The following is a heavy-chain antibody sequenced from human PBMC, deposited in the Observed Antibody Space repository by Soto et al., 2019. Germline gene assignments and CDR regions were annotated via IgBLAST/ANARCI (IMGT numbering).Heavy chain of an antibody. CDR1: GITFSGSP. J-gene: IGHJ6*01. CDR3: ARGLGASIGGSTGFGMQS. Sequence: PGGSLRLSCAASGITFSGSPMHWVRQASGKVLEWVGRIRSRANNYATASGASVRGRLTFSRDDSKNTAYLQMNSLKTEDTAVYYRARGLGASIGGSTGFGMQSWGQGTTV. V-gene: IGHV3-73*01. CDR2: IRSRANNYAT. D-gene: IGHD1-26*01.